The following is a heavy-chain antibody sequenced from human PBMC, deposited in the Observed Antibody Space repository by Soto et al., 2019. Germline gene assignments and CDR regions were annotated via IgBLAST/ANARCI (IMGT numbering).Heavy chain of an antibody. D-gene: IGHD1-26*01. Sequence: VASVKVSFKTSGYTFTGHYIHWLRQAPQQGPEWMGEIGPESGATRYAQKFRGRVTMTMDTSITTVYMELKNLSPDDTAVYYCGRGRSGQIVVFYWGQGTPVTVSS. CDR3: GRGRSGQIVVFY. CDR2: IGPESGAT. CDR1: GYTFTGHY. V-gene: IGHV1-2*02. J-gene: IGHJ4*02.